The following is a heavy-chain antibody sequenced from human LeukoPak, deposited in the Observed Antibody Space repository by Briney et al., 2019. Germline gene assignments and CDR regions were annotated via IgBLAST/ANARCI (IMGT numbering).Heavy chain of an antibody. CDR3: AGTPWGYDILTGYYNWFDP. Sequence: PGGSLRLSCAASGFTFSSYEMNWVRQAPGKGLEWVSYISISGGTIYYADSVKRRFTISRDNAKDSLYLQMNSLRAEDTAVYYCAGTPWGYDILTGYYNWFDPWGQGTLVTVSS. CDR2: ISISGGTI. V-gene: IGHV3-48*03. CDR1: GFTFSSYE. D-gene: IGHD3-9*01. J-gene: IGHJ5*02.